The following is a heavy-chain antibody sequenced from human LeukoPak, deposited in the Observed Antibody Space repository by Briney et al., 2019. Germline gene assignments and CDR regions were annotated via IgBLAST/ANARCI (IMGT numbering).Heavy chain of an antibody. J-gene: IGHJ4*02. CDR1: GFTFNNYN. CDR3: ARGSGYLETFDY. Sequence: GGSLRLSCAASGFTFNNYNMNWVRQAPGKALEWVSSITSSGTYIFYADSVKGRFTISRDNSRNTLYLQMNSLRAEDTAVYYCARGSGYLETFDYWGPGTLVTVSS. CDR2: ITSSGTYI. D-gene: IGHD3-22*01. V-gene: IGHV3-21*01.